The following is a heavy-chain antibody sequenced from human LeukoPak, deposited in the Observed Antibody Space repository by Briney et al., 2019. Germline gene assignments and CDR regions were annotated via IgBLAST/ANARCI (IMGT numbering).Heavy chain of an antibody. CDR1: SGSISSSNYY. CDR2: VYYSGST. V-gene: IGHV4-39*07. D-gene: IGHD3-22*01. Sequence: SETLSLTCTVSSGSISSSNYYWGWIRQPPGKGLEWIGTVYYSGSTFYNPSLKSRVTISVDRSKNQFSLKLSSVTAADTAVYYCAGRINYYDSSGTPYYFDYWGQGTLVTVSS. J-gene: IGHJ4*02. CDR3: AGRINYYDSSGTPYYFDY.